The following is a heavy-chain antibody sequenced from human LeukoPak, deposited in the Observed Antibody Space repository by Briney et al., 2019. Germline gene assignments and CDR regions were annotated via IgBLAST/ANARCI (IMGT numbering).Heavy chain of an antibody. J-gene: IGHJ6*03. V-gene: IGHV3-23*01. CDR1: GFTFSSYA. D-gene: IGHD3-22*01. CDR2: ISGSGGST. Sequence: RGSLRLSCAASGFTFSSYAMSWVRQAPGKGLEWVSAISGSGGSTYYADSVKGRFTISRDNSKNTLYLQMNSLRAEDTAVYYCASTYYYDSSGSGYYYYYMDVWGKGTTVTISS. CDR3: ASTYYYDSSGSGYYYYYMDV.